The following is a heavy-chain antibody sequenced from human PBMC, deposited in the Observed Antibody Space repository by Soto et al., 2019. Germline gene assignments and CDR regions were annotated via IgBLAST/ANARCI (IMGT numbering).Heavy chain of an antibody. D-gene: IGHD5-12*01. CDR3: ARGVTAEGATIYKSFDP. V-gene: IGHV1-46*03. Sequence: GASVKVSCKASGYTFTSYYMHWVRQAPGQGLEWMGIINPSGGSTSYAQKFQGRVTMTRDTSTSTVYMELSSLRSEDTAVYYCARGVTAEGATIYKSFDPWGQGTLVTVSS. J-gene: IGHJ5*02. CDR2: INPSGGST. CDR1: GYTFTSYY.